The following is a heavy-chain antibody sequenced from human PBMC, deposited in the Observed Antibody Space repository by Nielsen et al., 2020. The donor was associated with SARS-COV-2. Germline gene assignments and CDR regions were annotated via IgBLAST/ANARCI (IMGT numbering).Heavy chain of an antibody. CDR2: IIPILGIA. Sequence: SVKVSCKASGGTFSSYAISWVRQAPGQGLEWMGRIIPILGIANYAQKFQGRVTITADESTSTAYMELSSLRSEDTAVYYCARGRGQVYCSSTSCYDWFDPWGQGTLVTVSS. J-gene: IGHJ5*02. D-gene: IGHD2-2*01. CDR1: GGTFSSYA. CDR3: ARGRGQVYCSSTSCYDWFDP. V-gene: IGHV1-69*04.